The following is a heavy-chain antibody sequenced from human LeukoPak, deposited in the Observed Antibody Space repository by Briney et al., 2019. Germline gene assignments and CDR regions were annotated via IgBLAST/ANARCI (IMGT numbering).Heavy chain of an antibody. D-gene: IGHD1-1*01. CDR2: ISSSSSTI. J-gene: IGHJ4*02. Sequence: GSLRLSFAASGFTFSSYTMNWVRQAPGKGLEWVSYISSSSSTIHYADSVKGRFTISRDNAKNSLYLQMNSLRVEDTAVYYCVRDLDSVAFFWGQGTLVTVSS. V-gene: IGHV3-48*01. CDR1: GFTFSSYT. CDR3: VRDLDSVAFF.